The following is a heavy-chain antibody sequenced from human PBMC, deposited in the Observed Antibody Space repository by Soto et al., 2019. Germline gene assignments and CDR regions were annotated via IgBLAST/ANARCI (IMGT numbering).Heavy chain of an antibody. CDR2: IYPRESET. V-gene: IGHV5-51*01. CDR3: ARQPPLDSNGWYT. Sequence: PGESLKISCKVSGGSFPSFWIGWVGQMPGKGLEWLGSIYPRESETRYSPSFQGQVTISADNSISTAYLQWSSLKASDTATYYCARQPPLDSNGWYTWGQGTQVTVSS. CDR1: GGSFPSFW. D-gene: IGHD6-19*01. J-gene: IGHJ4*02.